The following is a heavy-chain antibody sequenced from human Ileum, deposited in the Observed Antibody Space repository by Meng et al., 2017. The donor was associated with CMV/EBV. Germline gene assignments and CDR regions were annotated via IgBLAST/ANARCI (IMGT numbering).Heavy chain of an antibody. J-gene: IGHJ4*02. V-gene: IGHV3-23*01. CDR3: AKEGQLAR. CDR1: GFTFTSYA. D-gene: IGHD6-6*01. CDR2: ISTTGGST. Sequence: GESLKISCAASGFTFTSYAMSWVRQAPGKGLEWISTISTTGGSTYYADSVKGRFTISRDNSKNALYLQMNILRAEDTAIYYCAKEGQLARWGQGTLVTVSS.